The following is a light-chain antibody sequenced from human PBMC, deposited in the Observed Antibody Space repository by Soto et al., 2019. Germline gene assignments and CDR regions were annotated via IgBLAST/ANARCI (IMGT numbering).Light chain of an antibody. V-gene: IGKV3-20*01. CDR3: QQYDRSPPRT. Sequence: EIVLTQSPGTLSLSPGERATLSCRASQSVASNLGWYQQKPGQAPRLLIYGASNRATGIPDRFTGSGSGTDFTLTITRLEPEDFAVYYCQQYDRSPPRTFGQGTKVEIK. CDR2: GAS. CDR1: QSVASN. J-gene: IGKJ1*01.